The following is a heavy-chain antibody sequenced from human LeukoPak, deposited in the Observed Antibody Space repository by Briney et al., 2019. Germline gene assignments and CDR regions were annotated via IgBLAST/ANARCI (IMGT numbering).Heavy chain of an antibody. J-gene: IGHJ6*03. CDR1: GFTFTIYS. CDR2: ITSSSSFI. CDR3: ARLDREDYSTTLIPYYNYYMHV. V-gene: IGHV3-21*01. Sequence: GGSLRLSCAASGFTFTIYSMSWVRLAPGKGLEWVASITSSSSFIYYADSVKGRSTISRDNAQNSLYLQMNSLRAEDTAVYYCARLDREDYSTTLIPYYNYYMHVWGKGTTVIVSS. D-gene: IGHD6-13*01.